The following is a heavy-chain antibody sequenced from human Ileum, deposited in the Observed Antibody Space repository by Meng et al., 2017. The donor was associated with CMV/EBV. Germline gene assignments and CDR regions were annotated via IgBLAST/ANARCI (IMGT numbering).Heavy chain of an antibody. V-gene: IGHV4-4*02. CDR2: IFHSGAS. D-gene: IGHD3-16*01. CDR1: GGSLIGTNW. CDR3: ADPPAGL. Sequence: QMQLQESGPVLVRPSGTLSLTCVVSGGSLIGTNWWNWVRQPPRGGLEWIGEIFHSGASNYNPSLKSRATISIDNSKNQFSLRLTSVTVADTAVYFCADPPAGLWGQGVLVTVSS. J-gene: IGHJ4*02.